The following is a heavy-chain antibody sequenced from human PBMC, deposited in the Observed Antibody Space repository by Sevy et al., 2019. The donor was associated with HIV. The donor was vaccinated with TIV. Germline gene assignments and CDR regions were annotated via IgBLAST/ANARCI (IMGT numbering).Heavy chain of an antibody. J-gene: IGHJ5*02. V-gene: IGHV3-23*01. CDR3: AKPRYSSSWYGWFDP. D-gene: IGHD6-13*01. CDR2: ISGSGGST. CDR1: GFTFSSYA. Sequence: GGSLRLSCAASGFTFSSYAMSWVRQAPGKGLEWVSAISGSGGSTYYADSVKGRFTISRDNSKNTLYLQMNSLRAEDTAVYYCAKPRYSSSWYGWFDPRGQGTLVTVSS.